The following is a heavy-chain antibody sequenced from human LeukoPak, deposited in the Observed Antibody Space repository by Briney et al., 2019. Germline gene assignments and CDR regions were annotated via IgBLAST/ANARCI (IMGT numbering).Heavy chain of an antibody. CDR1: LYTFTSYY. CDR2: INPRGGTT. V-gene: IGHV1-46*01. D-gene: IGHD6-13*01. CDR3: ARGIATAGYDC. Sequence: ASLKVSCKASLYTFTSYYLHWVRQAPEQGVEWMGIINPRGGTTSFAPKFQGRVTMTRDTSTSTVYMDLSSLRSDDTAVYYCARGIATAGYDCWGQGTLVTVSS. J-gene: IGHJ4*02.